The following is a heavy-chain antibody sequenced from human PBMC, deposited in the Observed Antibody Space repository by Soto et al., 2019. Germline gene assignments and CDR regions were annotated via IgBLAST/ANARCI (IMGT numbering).Heavy chain of an antibody. CDR2: ISGSGGST. CDR3: AKDPSGGYLSYYYYGMDV. V-gene: IGHV3-23*01. J-gene: IGHJ6*02. CDR1: GFTFSSYA. Sequence: GGSLRLSCAAYGFTFSSYAMSWVRQAPGKGLEWVSAISGSGGSTYYADSVKGRFTISRDNSKNTLYLQMNSLRAEDTAVYYCAKDPSGGYLSYYYYGMDVWGQGTTVTVSS. D-gene: IGHD3-22*01.